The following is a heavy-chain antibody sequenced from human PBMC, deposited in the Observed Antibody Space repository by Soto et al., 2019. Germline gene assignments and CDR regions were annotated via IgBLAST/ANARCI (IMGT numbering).Heavy chain of an antibody. D-gene: IGHD6-13*01. J-gene: IGHJ4*02. CDR2: IYYSGST. V-gene: IGHV4-39*01. CDR3: ARHLERIAAAGTGLLDY. CDR1: GGSISSSSYY. Sequence: SETQSLTCTVSGGSISSSSYYWGWIRQPPGKGLEWIGSIYYSGSTYYNPSLKSRVTISVDTSKNQFSLKLSSVTAADTAVYYCARHLERIAAAGTGLLDYWGQGTLVTVSS.